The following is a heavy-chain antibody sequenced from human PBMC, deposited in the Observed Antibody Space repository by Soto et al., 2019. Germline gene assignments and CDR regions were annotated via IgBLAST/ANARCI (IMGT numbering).Heavy chain of an antibody. CDR1: GGSISSSS. V-gene: IGHV4-59*01. D-gene: IGHD3-3*01. CDR3: ARDTRYSDFWSGYYTDYYYYGMDV. J-gene: IGHJ6*02. Sequence: LSLTCTVSGGSISSSSWSWIRQPPGRGLEWIGYIYYSGSTNYNPSLKSRVTISVDTSKNQFSLKLSSVTAADTAVYYCARDTRYSDFWSGYYTDYYYYGMDVWGQGTTVTVSS. CDR2: IYYSGST.